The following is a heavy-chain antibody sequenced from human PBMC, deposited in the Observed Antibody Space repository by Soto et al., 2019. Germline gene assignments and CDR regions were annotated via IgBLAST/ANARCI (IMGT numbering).Heavy chain of an antibody. CDR3: ARVDLYGSGSYYNGPDY. J-gene: IGHJ4*02. Sequence: SETLSLTCTVSGGSISSGDYYWSWIRQPPGKGLEWIGYIYYSGSTYYNPSLKSRVTISVDTSKNQFSLKLSSVTAADTAVYYCARVDLYGSGSYYNGPDYWGQGTLVTVSS. CDR1: GGSISSGDYY. CDR2: IYYSGST. D-gene: IGHD3-10*01. V-gene: IGHV4-30-4*01.